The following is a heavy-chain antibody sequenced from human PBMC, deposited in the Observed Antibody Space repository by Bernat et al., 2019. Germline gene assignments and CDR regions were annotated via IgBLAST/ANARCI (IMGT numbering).Heavy chain of an antibody. V-gene: IGHV2-70*04. J-gene: IGHJ3*02. D-gene: IGHD6-19*01. CDR1: GFSLSTSGLR. CDR2: IDWDDDK. Sequence: QVTLKESGPALVKPTQTLTLTCTFSGFSLSTSGLRVSWIRQPPGKALEWLARIDWDDDKFYSTSLKTRLTISKDTSKNQVVLTMTNMDPVDTATYYCARTDSSGWYSGAFDIWGQGTMVTVSS. CDR3: ARTDSSGWYSGAFDI.